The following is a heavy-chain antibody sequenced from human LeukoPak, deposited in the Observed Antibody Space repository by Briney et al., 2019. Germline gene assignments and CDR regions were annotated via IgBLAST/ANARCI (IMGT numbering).Heavy chain of an antibody. CDR1: RYTFINYG. Sequence: APVKVSCTPSRYTFINYGLTWVGQAPGQGFEWMGWISAYTGSTNYAQKLQGRVTMPTDPSTSTAYMELRSLRSDDTAVYYCARTLRASGAFYICGQGTMVIVSS. V-gene: IGHV1-18*01. D-gene: IGHD6-19*01. CDR3: ARTLRASGAFYI. J-gene: IGHJ3*02. CDR2: ISAYTGST.